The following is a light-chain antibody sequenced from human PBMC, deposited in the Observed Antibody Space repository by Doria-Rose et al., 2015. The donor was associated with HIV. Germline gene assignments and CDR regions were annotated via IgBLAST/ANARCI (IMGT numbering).Light chain of an antibody. CDR1: QSLLYTSKNY. J-gene: IGKJ3*01. V-gene: IGKV4-1*01. Sequence: TQSPESLGMSLGERATFNCKSNQSLLYTSKNYLARYQQKPGQPPKLLIYWASTRQSGVPARFSGSGSGTDFTLTISSLEAEDVAVYYCQQYYDTPSFGPGTTVDIK. CDR2: WAS. CDR3: QQYYDTPS.